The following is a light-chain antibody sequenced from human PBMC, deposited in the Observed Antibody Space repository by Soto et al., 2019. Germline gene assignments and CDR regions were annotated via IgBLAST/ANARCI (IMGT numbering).Light chain of an antibody. V-gene: IGKV3-15*01. CDR1: QSVRSN. Sequence: EIVMTQSPATLSASPGERATLSCRASQSVRSNLAWYQQKPGQAPRLIIYGASTRATGIPARFSGSGSGTECTLTINSLQSEDVAVYYCQQYNNWPRTFGQGTKVDIK. CDR3: QQYNNWPRT. J-gene: IGKJ1*01. CDR2: GAS.